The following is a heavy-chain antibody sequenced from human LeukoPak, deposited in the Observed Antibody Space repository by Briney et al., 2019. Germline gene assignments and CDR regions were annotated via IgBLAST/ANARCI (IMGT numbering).Heavy chain of an antibody. J-gene: IGHJ6*03. CDR1: GGAISSSSYY. V-gene: IGHV4-39*01. CDR2: IYYSGST. CDR3: ARGLIVVVPAALVEFMDV. D-gene: IGHD2-2*01. Sequence: SETLSLTCTVSGGAISSSSYYWGWIRQPPGKGLEWIGSIYYSGSTYYNPSLKSRVTISVDTSKNQFSLKLSSVTAADTAVYYCARGLIVVVPAALVEFMDVWGKGTTVTVSS.